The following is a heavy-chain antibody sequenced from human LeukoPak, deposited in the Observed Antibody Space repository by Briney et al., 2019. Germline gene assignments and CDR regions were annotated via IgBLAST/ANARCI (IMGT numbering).Heavy chain of an antibody. CDR1: GYTFTSYY. J-gene: IGHJ3*02. D-gene: IGHD6-19*01. Sequence: ASAKVSCKASGYTFTSYYMHWVRRAPGQGLEWMGIINPSGGSTSYAQKFQGRVTMTRDTSPSTVYMELSSLRSEDTAVYYCARDGKYSSGWITAFDIWGQGTMVTVSS. CDR3: ARDGKYSSGWITAFDI. V-gene: IGHV1-46*01. CDR2: INPSGGST.